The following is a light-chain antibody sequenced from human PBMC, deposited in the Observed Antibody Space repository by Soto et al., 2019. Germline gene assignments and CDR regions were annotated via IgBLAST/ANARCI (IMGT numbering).Light chain of an antibody. Sequence: QSVLTQPPSVSGAPGQRVTISCTGSSSNIGAGYDVHWYQQLPGTAPKLLIYGKSNRPSGVPDRFSGSKSGTSASLAITGLQAEDEAAYYCQSHDSSLSGSTVFGGGTKLTVL. J-gene: IGLJ2*01. V-gene: IGLV1-40*01. CDR3: QSHDSSLSGSTV. CDR1: SSNIGAGYD. CDR2: GKS.